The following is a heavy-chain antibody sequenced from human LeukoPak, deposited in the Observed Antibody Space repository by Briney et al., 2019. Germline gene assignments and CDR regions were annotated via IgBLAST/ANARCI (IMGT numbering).Heavy chain of an antibody. CDR3: ARIKTRGAFDI. D-gene: IGHD1-26*01. V-gene: IGHV3-7*01. Sequence: PGGSLRLSCAASGFPFDTYWMSWVRQAPGKGLEWVASTKQDGGDKYYVDSVKGRLTISRDNAKNSLYLQMNSLRVEDTAVYYFARIKTRGAFDILGQGTMGTVSS. CDR1: GFPFDTYW. J-gene: IGHJ3*02. CDR2: TKQDGGDK.